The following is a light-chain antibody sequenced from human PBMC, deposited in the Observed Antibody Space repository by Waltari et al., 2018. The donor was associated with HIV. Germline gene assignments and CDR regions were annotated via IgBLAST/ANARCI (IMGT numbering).Light chain of an antibody. Sequence: YVLTQPPSVSVAPGQTARITCGGCNIAGRYVHWYQRRPGQAPAFVVFDDSDRPSGIPERFSGSISGNTATLIISRVEDGDEADYYCQVWDESNEQVVFGGGTRLTVL. J-gene: IGLJ2*01. V-gene: IGLV3-21*02. CDR3: QVWDESNEQVV. CDR2: DDS. CDR1: NIAGRY.